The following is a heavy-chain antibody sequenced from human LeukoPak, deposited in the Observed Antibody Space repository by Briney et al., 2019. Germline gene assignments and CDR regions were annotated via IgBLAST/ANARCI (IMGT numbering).Heavy chain of an antibody. D-gene: IGHD5-12*01. CDR2: IPSGGGT. CDR3: ARVSVDSGYDTFYYYYMDV. V-gene: IGHV3-23*01. CDR1: GFTFSTYG. J-gene: IGHJ6*03. Sequence: GGSLRLSCAASGFTFSTYGMSWVRQAPGKGLQWVSTIPSGGGTYYADSVKGRFTISRDNAKNSLYLQMNSLSAEDTALYYCARVSVDSGYDTFYYYYMDVWGKGTTVTISS.